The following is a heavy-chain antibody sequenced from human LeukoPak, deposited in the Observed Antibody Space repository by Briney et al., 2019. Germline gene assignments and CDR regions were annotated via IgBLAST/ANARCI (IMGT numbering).Heavy chain of an antibody. CDR3: AACHDYGDYGSFDY. V-gene: IGHV3-9*01. Sequence: PGGSLRLSCAASGFTFDDYAMHWVRHAPGKGLEWVSGISWNSGSIGYADSVKGRFTISRDNAKNSLYLQMNSLRAEDTALYYCAACHDYGDYGSFDYWGQGTLVTVSS. D-gene: IGHD4-17*01. J-gene: IGHJ4*02. CDR2: ISWNSGSI. CDR1: GFTFDDYA.